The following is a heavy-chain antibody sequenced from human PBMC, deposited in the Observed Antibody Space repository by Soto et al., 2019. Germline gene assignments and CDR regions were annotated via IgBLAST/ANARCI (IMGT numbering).Heavy chain of an antibody. CDR3: ARAREPEYSSSIFFDY. V-gene: IGHV3-53*01. Sequence: EVQLVEAGGGLIQPGGSLRLSCAVSGLTVSRTRMSWVRQAPGKGLKWVSVIYSGGSTYYANAVKGRFTISRDISENTVYLELDKLTVDDTAVYYCARAREPEYSSSIFFDYWGRGTLVTVSS. J-gene: IGHJ4*02. CDR2: IYSGGST. D-gene: IGHD6-6*01. CDR1: GLTVSRTR.